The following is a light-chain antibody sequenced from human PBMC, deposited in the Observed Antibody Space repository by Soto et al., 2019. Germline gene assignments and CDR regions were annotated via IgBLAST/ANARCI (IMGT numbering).Light chain of an antibody. Sequence: SCELTQPPSVSVSPGQTASITCSGDKLGDKYACWYQQKPGQSPVLVIYQDSKRPSGIPERFSGSNSGNTATLTISGTQAMDAADYYCQSWDSSTLVVFGGGTKLTVL. CDR2: QDS. J-gene: IGLJ2*01. CDR1: KLGDKY. CDR3: QSWDSSTLVV. V-gene: IGLV3-1*01.